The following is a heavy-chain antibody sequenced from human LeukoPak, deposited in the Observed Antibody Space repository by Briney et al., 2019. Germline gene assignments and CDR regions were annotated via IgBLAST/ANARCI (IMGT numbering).Heavy chain of an antibody. D-gene: IGHD3-22*01. Sequence: GGSLRLSCAASGFTFSSYSMNWVRQAPGKGLEWVSSISSSSSYIYYADSVKGRFTISRDNAKNSLYLQMNSLRAEDTAVYYCAREPYYYDSSGHYSDPDAFDIWGQGTMVTVSS. V-gene: IGHV3-21*01. CDR2: ISSSSSYI. CDR3: AREPYYYDSSGHYSDPDAFDI. CDR1: GFTFSSYS. J-gene: IGHJ3*02.